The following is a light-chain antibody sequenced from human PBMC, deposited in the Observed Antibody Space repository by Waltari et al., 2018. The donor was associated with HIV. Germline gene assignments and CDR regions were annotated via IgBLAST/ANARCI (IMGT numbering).Light chain of an antibody. CDR1: QNVITT. J-gene: IGKJ1*01. CDR2: GAS. Sequence: EIVMTQSPATLSVSPGERVTLSCGASQNVITTLAWYQQKPGQAPSLLIYGASTRASGIPARFTGGGSGSDFTLTINSLQSEDCGLYYCQQYNGWPRTFGQGTKV. V-gene: IGKV3-15*01. CDR3: QQYNGWPRT.